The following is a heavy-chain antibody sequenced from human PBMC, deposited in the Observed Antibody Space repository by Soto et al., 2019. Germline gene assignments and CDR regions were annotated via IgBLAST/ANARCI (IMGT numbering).Heavy chain of an antibody. CDR1: GYSFANYV. CDR3: ARVGTTVTTYWYFDL. J-gene: IGHJ2*01. Sequence: ASVKVSCTASGYSFANYVIYWVRQAPGQRLEWMGWINAGNGNTKYSQKFQGRVTITRDTSATTAYMELSSLRSEDTAVYYCARVGTTVTTYWYFDLWGRGTLVTVSS. D-gene: IGHD4-17*01. V-gene: IGHV1-3*01. CDR2: INAGNGNT.